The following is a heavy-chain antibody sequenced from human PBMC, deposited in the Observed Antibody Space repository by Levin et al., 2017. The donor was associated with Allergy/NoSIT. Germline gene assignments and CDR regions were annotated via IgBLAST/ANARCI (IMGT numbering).Heavy chain of an antibody. CDR3: ARKATNSATSFWFDT. D-gene: IGHD2/OR15-2a*01. V-gene: IGHV3-23*01. CDR1: GFTFSSYG. CDR2: IRGSDSST. J-gene: IGHJ5*02. Sequence: GESLKISCAASGFTFSSYGMSWVRQAPGKGLEWVSAIRGSDSSTYYSDSVKGRFTISRDNSKNTLHLQMNSLRADDTAIYYCARKATNSATSFWFDTWGQGTLVTVSS.